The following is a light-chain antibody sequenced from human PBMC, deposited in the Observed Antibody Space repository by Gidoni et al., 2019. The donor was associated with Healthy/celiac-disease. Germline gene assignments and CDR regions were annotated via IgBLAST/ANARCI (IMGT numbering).Light chain of an antibody. J-gene: IGKJ4*01. Sequence: EIVLTQYPATLSVSPGERATLSGRASQSVSSNLAWYQQKPCQAPRLLIYGASTRATGLPARFSGSGSGTEFTLTISSLQSEDFAVYYCQQYNNWPLTFGGGTKVEIK. V-gene: IGKV3-15*01. CDR1: QSVSSN. CDR2: GAS. CDR3: QQYNNWPLT.